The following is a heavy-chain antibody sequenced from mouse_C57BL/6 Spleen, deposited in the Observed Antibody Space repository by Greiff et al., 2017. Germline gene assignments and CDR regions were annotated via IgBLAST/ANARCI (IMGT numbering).Heavy chain of an antibody. D-gene: IGHD1-1*01. Sequence: QVQLQQSGAELVRPGTSVKLSCKASGYTFTNYWIGWAKPRPGHGLEWIGDIYPGGGYTNYNEKFKGKATLTADKSSSTADMQFSSLTSEDSAIYYCARGGYGSSHWYFDVWGTGTTVTVSS. CDR1: GYTFTNYW. J-gene: IGHJ1*03. CDR2: IYPGGGYT. CDR3: ARGGYGSSHWYFDV. V-gene: IGHV1-63*01.